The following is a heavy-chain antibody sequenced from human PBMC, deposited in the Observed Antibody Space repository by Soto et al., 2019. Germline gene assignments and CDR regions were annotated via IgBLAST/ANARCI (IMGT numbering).Heavy chain of an antibody. V-gene: IGHV3-7*01. D-gene: IGHD6-19*01. J-gene: IGHJ4*01. Sequence: PGGSLSLSCAASGFTFSSYSVNWVRQAPGKGLEWVANIKQDGSEKYYVDSVKGRFTLSRDNAQNSLQLQMNSLRAEDTAIYFCARVAYGNGWIFDHWGQGTLVTVSS. CDR1: GFTFSSYS. CDR2: IKQDGSEK. CDR3: ARVAYGNGWIFDH.